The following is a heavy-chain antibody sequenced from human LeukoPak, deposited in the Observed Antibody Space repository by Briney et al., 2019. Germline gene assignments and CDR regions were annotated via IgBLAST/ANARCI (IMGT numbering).Heavy chain of an antibody. CDR1: RFTFSSYA. Sequence: PGGSLRLSCAASRFTFSSYAMSWVRQAPGKGLEWVSTISGSGSSTYYADSVKGRFTISRDNAKNSLYLQMNSLRAEDTAVYYCARDKTEQWLVLEAFDIWGQGTVVTVSS. CDR3: ARDKTEQWLVLEAFDI. D-gene: IGHD6-19*01. J-gene: IGHJ3*02. CDR2: ISGSGSST. V-gene: IGHV3-23*01.